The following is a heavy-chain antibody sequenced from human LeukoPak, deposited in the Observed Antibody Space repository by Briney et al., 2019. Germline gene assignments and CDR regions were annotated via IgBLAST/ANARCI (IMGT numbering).Heavy chain of an antibody. Sequence: PSQTLSLTCTVSGGSISSGGYYWSWIRQPAGKGLEYLGRIYSTGSTNYNPSLRSRVTISVDTSKNHFSLKLSSVTAADTAVYYCARANIPLAAADTYYYYGMDVWGQGTTVTVSS. D-gene: IGHD6-13*01. V-gene: IGHV4-61*02. J-gene: IGHJ6*02. CDR3: ARANIPLAAADTYYYYGMDV. CDR2: IYSTGST. CDR1: GGSISSGGYY.